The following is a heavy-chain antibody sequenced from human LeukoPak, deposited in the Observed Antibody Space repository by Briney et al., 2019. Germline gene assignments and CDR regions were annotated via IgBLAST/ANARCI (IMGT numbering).Heavy chain of an antibody. D-gene: IGHD4-23*01. CDR3: ARDRGVATVVH. Sequence: KPSETLSLTCTVSGGSISSYYWSWNRQPPGKGLEWIGYIYYSGSTNYNPSLKSRVTISVDTSKNQFSLKLSSVTAADTAVYYCARDRGVATVVHWGQRTLVTVSS. V-gene: IGHV4-59*01. CDR1: GGSISSYY. J-gene: IGHJ4*02. CDR2: IYYSGST.